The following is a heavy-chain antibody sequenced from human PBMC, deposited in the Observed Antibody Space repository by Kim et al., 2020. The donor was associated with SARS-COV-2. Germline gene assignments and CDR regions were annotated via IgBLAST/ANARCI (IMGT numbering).Heavy chain of an antibody. D-gene: IGHD3-10*01. V-gene: IGHV3-30*04. CDR2: ISYDGSNK. CDR3: ARAREVGAYYYYYYMDA. CDR1: GFTFSSYA. J-gene: IGHJ6*03. Sequence: GGSLRLSCAASGFTFSSYAMHWVRQAPGKGLEWVAVISYDGSNKYYADSVKGRFTISRDNSKNTLYLQMNSLRAEDTAVYYCARAREVGAYYYYYYMDA.